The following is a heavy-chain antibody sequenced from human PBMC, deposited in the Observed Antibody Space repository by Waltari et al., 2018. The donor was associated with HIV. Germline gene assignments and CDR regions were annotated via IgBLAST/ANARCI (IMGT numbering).Heavy chain of an antibody. Sequence: QVQLVESGGGVVQPGGSLRLSCAASGATFCNYGMHWVRQAPGKGLEWVAFIRYDGSNKYYADSVKGRFTISRDNSKNTLYLQMNSLRAEDTAVYYCAKEGGFFTFDYWGQGTLVTVSS. J-gene: IGHJ4*02. CDR1: GATFCNYG. V-gene: IGHV3-30*02. CDR2: IRYDGSNK. CDR3: AKEGGFFTFDY. D-gene: IGHD3-10*01.